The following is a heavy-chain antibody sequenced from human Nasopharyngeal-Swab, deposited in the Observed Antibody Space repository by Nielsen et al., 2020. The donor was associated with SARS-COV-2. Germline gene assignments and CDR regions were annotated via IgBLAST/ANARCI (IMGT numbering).Heavy chain of an antibody. V-gene: IGHV3-21*01. CDR1: GFTFSSYS. Sequence: GESLKISCAASGFTFSSYSMNWVRQAPGKGLEWVSSISSSSSYIYYADSVKGRFTISRDNAENSLYLQMNSLRAEDTAVYYCASGPLGAERHDYYYYYGMDVWGQGTTVTVSS. CDR3: ASGPLGAERHDYYYYYGMDV. CDR2: ISSSSSYI. J-gene: IGHJ6*02. D-gene: IGHD3-3*01.